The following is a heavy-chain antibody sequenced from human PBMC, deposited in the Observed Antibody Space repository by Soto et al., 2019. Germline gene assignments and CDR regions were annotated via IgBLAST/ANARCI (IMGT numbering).Heavy chain of an antibody. V-gene: IGHV3-48*03. J-gene: IGHJ5*02. D-gene: IGHD4-4*01. Sequence: GGSLRLSCAASRFIFNSYEMNWVRQAPGKGLEWVSYISSSGSSKYYADSVKGRFTISRDNAKNSLYLQMNILRVEDTAFYYCARGNILDLWGQGTLVTVSS. CDR1: RFIFNSYE. CDR2: ISSSGSSK. CDR3: ARGNILDL.